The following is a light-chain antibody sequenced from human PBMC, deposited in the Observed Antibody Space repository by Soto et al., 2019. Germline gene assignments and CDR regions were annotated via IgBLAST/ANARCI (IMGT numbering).Light chain of an antibody. CDR3: QSYASSLSGYV. V-gene: IGLV1-40*01. Sequence: QPVLTQPPSVSGAPGQRVTISCTGSSSNIGAGYYVHWYQQLPGTAPKLLIYGNSNRPSGVPDRFSGSKSGTSASLAITGLQAEDEADYYCQSYASSLSGYVFGTGTKLTVL. J-gene: IGLJ1*01. CDR1: SSNIGAGYY. CDR2: GNS.